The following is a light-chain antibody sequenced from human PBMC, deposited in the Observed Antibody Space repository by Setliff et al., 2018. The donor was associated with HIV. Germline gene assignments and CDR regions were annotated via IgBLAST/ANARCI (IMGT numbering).Light chain of an antibody. J-gene: IGLJ1*01. CDR2: DVT. CDR1: SSDVGLYNF. Sequence: QSALTQPASVSGSPGQSITISCTGTSSDVGLYNFVPWYQQHPGKVPKLIIYDVTNRPSGISHRFSGAKSGSTASLTISGLQADDEADYYCSSFRTSRKFVFGTGTQVTVL. V-gene: IGLV2-14*01. CDR3: SSFRTSRKFV.